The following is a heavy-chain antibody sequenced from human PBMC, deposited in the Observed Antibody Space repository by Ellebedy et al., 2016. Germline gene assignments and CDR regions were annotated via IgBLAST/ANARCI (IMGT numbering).Heavy chain of an antibody. J-gene: IGHJ4*02. CDR2: IYYSGST. V-gene: IGHV4-38-2*02. CDR1: GYSISSGYY. D-gene: IGHD6-19*01. CDR3: ARREYSSGWDDY. Sequence: SETLSLXXTVSGYSISSGYYWGWIRQPPGKGLEWIGYIYYSGSTNYNPSLKSRVTISVDTSKNQFSLKLSSVTAADTAVYYCARREYSSGWDDYWGQGTLVTVSS.